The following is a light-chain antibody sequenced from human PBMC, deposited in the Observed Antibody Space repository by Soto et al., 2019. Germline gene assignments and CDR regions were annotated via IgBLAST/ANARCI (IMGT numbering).Light chain of an antibody. Sequence: QSALTQPASVSGSPGQSITISCTGTSSDVGGYNYVSWYQQHPGKAPKLMIYDVSNRPSGVSNRFSGSKSGNTASLTISGLQAEXEADYYCSSYTSSSTVVFGGGTKLTV. CDR3: SSYTSSSTVV. V-gene: IGLV2-14*01. CDR1: SSDVGGYNY. J-gene: IGLJ2*01. CDR2: DVS.